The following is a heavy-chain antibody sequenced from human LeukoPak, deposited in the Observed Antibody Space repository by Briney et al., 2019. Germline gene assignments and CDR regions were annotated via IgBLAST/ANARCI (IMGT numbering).Heavy chain of an antibody. Sequence: ASVKVSCKASGYTFTNYGFSWVRQAPGQGLEWMGWISGYNGDKNYAHKLQGRVTMATDTSTSTAYMELRSLRSDDTAVYYCARDPGTGLCAYWGQGTLVTVSS. J-gene: IGHJ4*02. D-gene: IGHD1-1*01. CDR3: ARDPGTGLCAY. CDR2: ISGYNGDK. V-gene: IGHV1-18*01. CDR1: GYTFTNYG.